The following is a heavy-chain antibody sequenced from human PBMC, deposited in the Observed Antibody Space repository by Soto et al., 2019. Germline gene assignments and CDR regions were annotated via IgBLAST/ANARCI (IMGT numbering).Heavy chain of an antibody. D-gene: IGHD1-1*01. V-gene: IGHV3-30-3*01. CDR3: AREVVTTKWYFYN. CDR2: TSSDGGTK. CDR1: GFTFSSYS. Sequence: QVQLMESGGGVVQPGGSLRLSYATSGFTFSSYSMHWFRQAPGKGLEWVAVTSSDGGTKYYADSVKGRCTISRDNSKNTLYLQMNSLRSEDTAVYYCAREVVTTKWYFYNWCQGILVTVSS. J-gene: IGHJ4*02.